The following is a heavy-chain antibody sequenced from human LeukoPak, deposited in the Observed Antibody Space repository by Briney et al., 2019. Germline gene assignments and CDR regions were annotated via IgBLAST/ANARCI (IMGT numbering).Heavy chain of an antibody. J-gene: IGHJ4*02. CDR2: ISSSSSYM. D-gene: IGHD6-19*01. Sequence: PGGSLRLSCAASGFTFSSYSMNWVRQAPGKGLEWVSSISSSSSYMYYADSVKGRFTISRDNAKNSLYLQMNSLRAEDTAVYYCARDPSSGRDYWGQGTLVTVSS. V-gene: IGHV3-21*01. CDR1: GFTFSSYS. CDR3: ARDPSSGRDY.